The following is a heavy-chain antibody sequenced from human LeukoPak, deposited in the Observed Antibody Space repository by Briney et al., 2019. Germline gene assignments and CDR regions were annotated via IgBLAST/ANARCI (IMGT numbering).Heavy chain of an antibody. CDR1: GRFISSYY. J-gene: IGHJ6*03. V-gene: IGHV4-4*09. Sequence: SETLSLTCTVCGRFISSYYWSWMRQPPGKGLEWIGYNYTSGSTNYNPSLKSRVTISVDTSKNQFSLKRSSVTAADTAVYYCATHYYDSSGYYDDYYMDVWGKGTTVTVSS. D-gene: IGHD3-22*01. CDR2: NYTSGST. CDR3: ATHYYDSSGYYDDYYMDV.